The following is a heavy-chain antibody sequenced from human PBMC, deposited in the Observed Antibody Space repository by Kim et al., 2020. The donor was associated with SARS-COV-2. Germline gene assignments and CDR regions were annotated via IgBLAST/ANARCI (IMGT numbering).Heavy chain of an antibody. CDR2: ISGSGGST. D-gene: IGHD2-21*02. Sequence: GGSLRLSCAASGFTFSSYAMSWVRQAPGKGLEWVSAISGSGGSTYYADSVKGRFTISRDNSKNTLYLQMNSLRAEDTAVYYCAKGGGIGGIYCGGDCYSSWYFDLWGRGTLVTVSS. CDR1: GFTFSSYA. J-gene: IGHJ2*01. V-gene: IGHV3-23*01. CDR3: AKGGGIGGIYCGGDCYSSWYFDL.